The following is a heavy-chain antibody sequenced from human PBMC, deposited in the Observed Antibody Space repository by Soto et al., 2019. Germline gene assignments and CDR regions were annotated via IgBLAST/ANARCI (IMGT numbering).Heavy chain of an antibody. V-gene: IGHV4-31*03. J-gene: IGHJ4*02. CDR1: GDSISSGGYY. CDR3: ARAPGYFDY. Sequence: SETLSLTCTVSGDSISSGGYYWSWIRQHPGKGLEWIGYIYYSGSTYYNSSLKSRVTMSVETSKNQFSLKLNSVTSADTAVYYCARAPGYFDYWGLGTLVTVSS. CDR2: IYYSGST.